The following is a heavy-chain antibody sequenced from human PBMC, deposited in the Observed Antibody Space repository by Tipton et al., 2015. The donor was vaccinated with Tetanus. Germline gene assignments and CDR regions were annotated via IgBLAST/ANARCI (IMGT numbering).Heavy chain of an antibody. CDR3: ARGPGSGIYWSWFDP. CDR1: GFTFSSYA. CDR2: ISSSGVYT. J-gene: IGHJ5*02. V-gene: IGHV3-23*01. D-gene: IGHD3-3*01. Sequence: SLRLSCAASGFTFSSYAMSWVRQAPGKGLEWLSGISSSGVYTFYADSLKGRFTTSRDNSKNTVYLEMNSLRVEDTALYYCARGPGSGIYWSWFDPWGQGTLVTVSS.